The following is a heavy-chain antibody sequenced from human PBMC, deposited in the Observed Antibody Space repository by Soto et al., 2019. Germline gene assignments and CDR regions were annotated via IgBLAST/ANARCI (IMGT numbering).Heavy chain of an antibody. CDR1: GYTFTTFG. CDR2: ISAYTGNT. Sequence: ASVKVSCKASGYTFTTFGISWVRQAPGQGLEWMGWISAYTGNTNYAQRLQGRVTMTTDTSTNTAYMELRGLRSDDTAVYYCAREKTAWPLAYGLEVWGQGTTVTVSS. CDR3: AREKTAWPLAYGLEV. V-gene: IGHV1-18*01. D-gene: IGHD2-21*02. J-gene: IGHJ6*02.